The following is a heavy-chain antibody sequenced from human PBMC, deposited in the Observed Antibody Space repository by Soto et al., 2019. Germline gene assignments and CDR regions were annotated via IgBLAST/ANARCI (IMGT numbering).Heavy chain of an antibody. CDR2: INAGNGNT. V-gene: IGHV1-3*01. J-gene: IGHJ4*02. D-gene: IGHD6-13*01. Sequence: ASVKVSCKASGYTFTSYAMRWVRQAPGQRLEWMGWINAGNGNTKYSQKFQGRVTITRDTSASTAYMELSSLRSDDTAVYYCARKIAGVFFDYWGQGTLVTVSS. CDR3: ARKIAGVFFDY. CDR1: GYTFTSYA.